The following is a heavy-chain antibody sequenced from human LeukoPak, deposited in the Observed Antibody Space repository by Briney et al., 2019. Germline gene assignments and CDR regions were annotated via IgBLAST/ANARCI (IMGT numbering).Heavy chain of an antibody. CDR2: INPNSGGT. V-gene: IGHV1-2*02. CDR1: GYTFTGYY. J-gene: IGHJ4*02. D-gene: IGHD3-16*02. CDR3: ARISYRSRPSESPRDFDY. Sequence: PSASVKVSCKASGYTFTGYYMHWVRQAPGQGLEWMGWINPNSGGTNYAQKFQGRVTMTRDTSISTAYMELSRLRSDDTAVYYCARISYRSRPSESPRDFDYWGQGTLVTVSS.